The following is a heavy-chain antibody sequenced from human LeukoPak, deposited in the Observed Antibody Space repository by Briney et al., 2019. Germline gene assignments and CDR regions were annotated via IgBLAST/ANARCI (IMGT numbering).Heavy chain of an antibody. V-gene: IGHV4-59*01. J-gene: IGHJ3*02. CDR2: IYYSGST. CDR1: GGSISSYY. D-gene: IGHD6-25*01. Sequence: PSETLSLTCTVSGGSISSYYWSWIRQPPGKGLEWIGYIYYSGSTNYNPSLKSRVTISVDMSKNQFSLKLSSVTAADTAVYYCARRGEAFDIWGQGTMVTVSS. CDR3: ARRGEAFDI.